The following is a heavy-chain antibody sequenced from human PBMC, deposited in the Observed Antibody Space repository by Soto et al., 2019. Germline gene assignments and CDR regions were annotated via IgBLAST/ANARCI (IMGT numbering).Heavy chain of an antibody. Sequence: GGSLRLSCAASGFTFSSYAMSWVRQAPGKGLEWVSAISGSGGSTYYADSVKGRFTISRDNSKNTLCLQMNSLRAEDTAVYYCAKVSYYDSSGYYNAAPLHFDYWGQGTLVTVSS. J-gene: IGHJ4*02. CDR2: ISGSGGST. CDR3: AKVSYYDSSGYYNAAPLHFDY. CDR1: GFTFSSYA. D-gene: IGHD3-22*01. V-gene: IGHV3-23*01.